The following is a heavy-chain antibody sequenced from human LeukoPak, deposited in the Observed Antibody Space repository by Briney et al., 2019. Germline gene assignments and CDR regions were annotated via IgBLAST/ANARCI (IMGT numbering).Heavy chain of an antibody. CDR3: ARSWYSSSWGYYYYYMDV. J-gene: IGHJ6*03. CDR2: ISGSGGST. CDR1: GFTFSSYA. Sequence: GGSLRLSCAASGFTFSSYAMSWVRQAPGKGLEWVSAISGSGGSTYYADSVKGRFTISRDNSKNTLYLQMNSLRAEDTAVYYCARSWYSSSWGYYYYYMDVWGKGTTVTISS. V-gene: IGHV3-23*01. D-gene: IGHD6-13*01.